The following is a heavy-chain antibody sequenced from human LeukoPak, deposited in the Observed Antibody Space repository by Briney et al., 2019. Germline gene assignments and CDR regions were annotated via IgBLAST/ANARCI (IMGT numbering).Heavy chain of an antibody. Sequence: NPGGSLRLSCAASGFTFSSYAMSWVRQAPGKGLEWVSSISTSSYIYYADSVKGRFTISRDNAKNSLYLQMNSLRAEDTAVYYCARDLYGDYGMDVWGQGTTVTVSS. D-gene: IGHD4-17*01. V-gene: IGHV3-21*01. CDR2: ISTSSYI. CDR1: GFTFSSYA. J-gene: IGHJ6*02. CDR3: ARDLYGDYGMDV.